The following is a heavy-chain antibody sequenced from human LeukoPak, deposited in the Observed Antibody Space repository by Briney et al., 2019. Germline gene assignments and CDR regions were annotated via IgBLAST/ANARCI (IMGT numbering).Heavy chain of an antibody. V-gene: IGHV4-59*01. J-gene: IGHJ4*02. D-gene: IGHD6-13*01. CDR3: AREPYGQLADY. Sequence: SETLSFTCTVSGGSISSYYWSWIRQPPGKGLEWIGYIYYSGSTNYNPSLKSRVTISVDTSKNQFSLKLSSVTAADTAVYYCAREPYGQLADYWGQGTLVTVSS. CDR1: GGSISSYY. CDR2: IYYSGST.